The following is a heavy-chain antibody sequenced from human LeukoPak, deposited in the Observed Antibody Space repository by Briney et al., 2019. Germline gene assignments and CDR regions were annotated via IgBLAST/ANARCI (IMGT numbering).Heavy chain of an antibody. Sequence: ASVKVSCKASGYTFTGYYMHWVRQAPGQGLEWMGWINPNSGGTNYAQKFQGRVTMTRDTSISTAYVELSRLRSDDTAVYYCARDDYGDYDPLGYWGQGTLVTVSS. V-gene: IGHV1-2*02. J-gene: IGHJ4*02. CDR1: GYTFTGYY. CDR3: ARDDYGDYDPLGY. D-gene: IGHD4-17*01. CDR2: INPNSGGT.